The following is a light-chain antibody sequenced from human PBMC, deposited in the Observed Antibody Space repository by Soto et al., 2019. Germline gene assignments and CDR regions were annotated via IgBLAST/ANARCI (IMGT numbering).Light chain of an antibody. CDR2: GAS. J-gene: IGKJ5*01. CDR3: QQYQKWPIT. Sequence: EIVMTQSPATLSLSPGERATLSCRASQSVSSNLAWYQQKPGQAPRLLIYGASTRATGIPARFSGSGSGTEFTLTISSLQSEDFAVYYCQQYQKWPITFGQGTRLEIK. V-gene: IGKV3-15*01. CDR1: QSVSSN.